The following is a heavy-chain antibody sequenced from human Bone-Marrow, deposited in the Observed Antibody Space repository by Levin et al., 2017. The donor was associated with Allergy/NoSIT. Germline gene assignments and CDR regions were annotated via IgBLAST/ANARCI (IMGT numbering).Heavy chain of an antibody. J-gene: IGHJ5*02. Sequence: GGSLRLSCAASGFTLSTYAMHWVRQAPGKGLEWVAVISYDGSNKYYPDSVKGRFTISRDNSKNTLYLQMHSLRAEDTAVYYCARDRRWSTITCTYNWIDPWGQGTLVTVSS. CDR2: ISYDGSNK. CDR1: GFTLSTYA. CDR3: ARDRRWSTITCTYNWIDP. D-gene: IGHD2/OR15-2a*01. V-gene: IGHV3-30*04.